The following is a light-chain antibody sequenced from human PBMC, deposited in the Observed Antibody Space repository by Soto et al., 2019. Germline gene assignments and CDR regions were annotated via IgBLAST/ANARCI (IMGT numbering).Light chain of an antibody. CDR2: AAS. Sequence: AIRMTQSPSSFSASTGDRVTITCRASQGISSYLAWYQQKPGKAPKLLIYAASTLQSGVPSRFSGSGSGTDFTLTISCLQSEAFATYYCQQYYSTPTFGQGTKLEIK. V-gene: IGKV1-8*01. CDR1: QGISSY. CDR3: QQYYSTPT. J-gene: IGKJ2*01.